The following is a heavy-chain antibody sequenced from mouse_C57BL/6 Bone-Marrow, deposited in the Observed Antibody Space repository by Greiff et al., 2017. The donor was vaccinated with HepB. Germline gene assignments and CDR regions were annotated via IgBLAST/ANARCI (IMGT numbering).Heavy chain of an antibody. Sequence: QVQLQQSGPELVKPGASVKISCKASGYAFSSSWMNWVKQRPGQGLEWIGRIYPGDGDTNYNGKFKGKATLTADKSSSTAYMQLSSLTSEDSAVYFCARNGYYSFAYWGQGTLVTVSA. V-gene: IGHV1-82*01. CDR1: GYAFSSSW. D-gene: IGHD2-3*01. CDR3: ARNGYYSFAY. CDR2: IYPGDGDT. J-gene: IGHJ3*01.